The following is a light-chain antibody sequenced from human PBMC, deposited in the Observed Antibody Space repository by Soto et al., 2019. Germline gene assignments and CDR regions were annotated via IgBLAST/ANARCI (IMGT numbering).Light chain of an antibody. CDR3: TSYTSTSTYV. CDR1: SSDVGGYHY. CDR2: EVS. V-gene: IGLV2-14*01. J-gene: IGLJ1*01. Sequence: QSVMTQPAGVSGSPGQSITISCTGTSSDVGGYHYVSWYQQHPGKAPKLMIYEVSNRPSGVSNRFSGSKSGNTASLTISGLHAEDEADYYCTSYTSTSTYVFGTGTKVTV.